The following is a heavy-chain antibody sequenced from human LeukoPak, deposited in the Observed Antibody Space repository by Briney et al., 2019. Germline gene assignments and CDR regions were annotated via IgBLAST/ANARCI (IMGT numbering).Heavy chain of an antibody. CDR2: IYSGGST. V-gene: IGHV3-53*01. CDR1: GFTVSINY. D-gene: IGHD3-10*01. Sequence: PGGSLRLSCAASGFTVSINYMSWVRQAPGKGLEWVSVIYSGGSTYYEDSVKGRFTISRDNSKNTLYLQMNSLRAEDTAVYYCASGSGSYRTPYYYMDVWGTGTTVTVSS. J-gene: IGHJ6*03. CDR3: ASGSGSYRTPYYYMDV.